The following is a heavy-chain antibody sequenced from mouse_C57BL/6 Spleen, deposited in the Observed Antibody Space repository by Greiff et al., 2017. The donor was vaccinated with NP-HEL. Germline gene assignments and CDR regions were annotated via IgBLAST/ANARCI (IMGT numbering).Heavy chain of an antibody. J-gene: IGHJ4*01. D-gene: IGHD1-1*01. Sequence: DVHLVESGGGLVKPGGSLKLSCAASGFTFSDYGMHWVRQAPEKGLEWVAYISSGSSTIYYADTVKGRFTISRDNAKNTLFLQMTSLRSEDTAMYYCAGYGYYSMDYWGQGTTVTVSS. V-gene: IGHV5-17*01. CDR3: AGYGYYSMDY. CDR2: ISSGSSTI. CDR1: GFTFSDYG.